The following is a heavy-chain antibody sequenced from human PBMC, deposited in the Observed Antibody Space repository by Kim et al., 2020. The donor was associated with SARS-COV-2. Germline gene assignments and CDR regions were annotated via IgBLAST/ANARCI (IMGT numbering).Heavy chain of an antibody. D-gene: IGHD1-7*01. CDR3: ARVIGNSYDLDY. CDR2: INPTNGRT. J-gene: IGHJ4*02. Sequence: ASVKVSCKASGYNFTSHFMQWVRQAPGQGLEWMGLINPTNGRTSYAQRFQGRVAMTRDMSTSTVFMELSSLRSEDTAMYYCARVIGNSYDLDYLVQGTLV. V-gene: IGHV1-46*01. CDR1: GYNFTSHF.